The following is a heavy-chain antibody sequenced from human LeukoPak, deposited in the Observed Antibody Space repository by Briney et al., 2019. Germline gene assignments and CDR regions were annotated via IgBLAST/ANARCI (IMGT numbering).Heavy chain of an antibody. CDR2: IRSKAYGGTT. V-gene: IGHV3-49*04. Sequence: GGSLRLSCTASGFTFGDYAVTWVRQAPGKGLEWVGFIRSKAYGGTTEYAASVKGRFTISRDDSKSVPYLQMNSLKTEDTAVYYCTRGPRWGPWGQGTLVTVSS. D-gene: IGHD7-27*01. CDR3: TRGPRWGP. CDR1: GFTFGDYA. J-gene: IGHJ5*02.